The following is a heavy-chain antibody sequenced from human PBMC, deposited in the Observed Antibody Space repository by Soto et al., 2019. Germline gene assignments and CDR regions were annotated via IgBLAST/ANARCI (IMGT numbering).Heavy chain of an antibody. CDR1: GGSINSGDYY. CDR3: AVSRDGYSMDV. J-gene: IGHJ6*02. D-gene: IGHD2-2*01. Sequence: PSETLSLTCSVSGGSINSGDYYWSWIRQHPGKGLEWIGYIYYSGSTYYNPSLKSRATISVDTSKNQFSLKLSSVTAADTAVYYCAVSRDGYSMDVWGQGTTVTVSS. CDR2: IYYSGST. V-gene: IGHV4-31*03.